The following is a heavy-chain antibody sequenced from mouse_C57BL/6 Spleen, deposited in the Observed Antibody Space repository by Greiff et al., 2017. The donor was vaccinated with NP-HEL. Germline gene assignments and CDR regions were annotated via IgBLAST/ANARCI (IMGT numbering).Heavy chain of an antibody. V-gene: IGHV1-7*01. J-gene: IGHJ4*01. CDR1: GYTFTSYW. D-gene: IGHD2-5*01. CDR3: ARTDSNYDYAMDY. CDR2: INPSSGYT. Sequence: VQLQQSGAELAKPGASVKLSCKASGYTFTSYWMHWVKQRPGQGLEWIGYINPSSGYTKYNQKFKDKATLTEDKSSSTAYMQLSSLTYEDSAVYCCARTDSNYDYAMDYWGQGTSVTVSS.